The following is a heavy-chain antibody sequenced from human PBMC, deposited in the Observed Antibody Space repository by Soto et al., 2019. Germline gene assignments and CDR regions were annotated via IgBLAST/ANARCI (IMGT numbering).Heavy chain of an antibody. J-gene: IGHJ4*02. Sequence: QVQLVQSGAEVKKPGASVKVSCKASGYTLTSYAMHWVRQAPGQRLEWMGWINAGNGNTKYSQKCQGRVTITRDTSASIAYMKLSSLRSEDRAVYYCAKSATVPADIAYWGQGTLVTVSS. V-gene: IGHV1-3*01. CDR3: AKSATVPADIAY. CDR1: GYTLTSYA. CDR2: INAGNGNT. D-gene: IGHD2-2*02.